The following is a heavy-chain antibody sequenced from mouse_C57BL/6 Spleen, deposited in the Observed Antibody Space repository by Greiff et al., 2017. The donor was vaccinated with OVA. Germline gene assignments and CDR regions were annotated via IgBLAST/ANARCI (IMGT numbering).Heavy chain of an antibody. J-gene: IGHJ3*01. Sequence: EVQRVESGGGLVKPGGSLKLSCAASGFTFSSYAMSWVRQTPEKRLEWVATISDGGSYTYYPDNVKGRFTISRDNAKNNLYLQMSHLKSEDTAMYYCARDGVYYGNYAWFAYWGQGTLVTVSA. CDR2: ISDGGSYT. V-gene: IGHV5-4*01. CDR1: GFTFSSYA. CDR3: ARDGVYYGNYAWFAY. D-gene: IGHD2-1*01.